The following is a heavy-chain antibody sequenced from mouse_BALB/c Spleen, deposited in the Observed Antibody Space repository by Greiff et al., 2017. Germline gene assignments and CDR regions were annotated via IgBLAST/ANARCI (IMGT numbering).Heavy chain of an antibody. J-gene: IGHJ4*01. CDR3: AREGGYYGYAMDY. CDR2: INPSTGYT. CDR1: GYTFTSYW. D-gene: IGHD2-3*01. V-gene: IGHV1-7*01. Sequence: VQLQQSGAELAKPGASVKMSCKASGYTFTSYWMHWVKQRPGQGLEWIGYINPSTGYTEYNQKFKDKATLTADKSSSTAYMQLSSLTSEDSAVYYCAREGGYYGYAMDYWGQGTSVTVSS.